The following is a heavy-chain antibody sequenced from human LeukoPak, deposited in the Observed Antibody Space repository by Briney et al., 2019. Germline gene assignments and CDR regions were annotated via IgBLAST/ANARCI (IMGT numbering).Heavy chain of an antibody. CDR2: ISGSGGST. J-gene: IGHJ4*02. Sequence: PGGSLRLSCAASGFPFSTYAMNWVRQAPGKGLEWVSAISGSGGSTYYADSVKSRFTISRDNSKNTLYLQMNSLRAEDTAVYYCAKDQNYEARRFLVEDYWGQGTLVTVSS. CDR3: AKDQNYEARRFLVEDY. CDR1: GFPFSTYA. D-gene: IGHD1-26*01. V-gene: IGHV3-23*01.